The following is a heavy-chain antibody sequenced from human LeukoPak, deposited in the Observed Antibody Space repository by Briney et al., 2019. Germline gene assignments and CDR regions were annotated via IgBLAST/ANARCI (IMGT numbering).Heavy chain of an antibody. J-gene: IGHJ4*02. D-gene: IGHD1-1*01. CDR2: ISSSSDYT. CDR1: GCTFSDYY. V-gene: IGHV3-11*06. CDR3: GMMSEHNSSTAY. Sequence: PGGSLRLSCAASGCTFSDYYMTWIRRAPGKGLEWVSYISSSSDYTNYADSVKGRFTISRDNAKKSLFLQINSLRAEDTAVYYSGMMSEHNSSTAYWGQGTLVTVSS.